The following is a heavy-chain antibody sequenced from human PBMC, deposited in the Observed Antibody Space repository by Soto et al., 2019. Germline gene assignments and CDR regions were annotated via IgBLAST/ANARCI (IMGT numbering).Heavy chain of an antibody. D-gene: IGHD3-10*01. CDR3: ARLYYGSGSYYTENADDAFDI. CDR2: IYPGDSDT. CDR1: GYSFTSYW. V-gene: IGHV5-51*01. Sequence: PGESLKISCKGSGYSFTSYWIGWVRQMPGKGLEWMGIIYPGDSDTRYSPSFQGQVTISADKSISTAYLQWSSLKASDTAMYYCARLYYGSGSYYTENADDAFDIWGQGTMVTVSS. J-gene: IGHJ3*02.